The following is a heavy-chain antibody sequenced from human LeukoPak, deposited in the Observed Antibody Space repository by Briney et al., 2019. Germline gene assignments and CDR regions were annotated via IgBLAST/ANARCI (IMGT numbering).Heavy chain of an antibody. CDR1: GFTFSSYS. V-gene: IGHV3-21*01. D-gene: IGHD3-10*01. CDR3: GKKIGGSVKELPDY. J-gene: IGHJ4*02. CDR2: ISASSNFI. Sequence: GGSLRLSCVASGFTFSSYSMSWVRQAPGKGLEWVSSISASSNFISYADSVKGRFTISRDNAKKSLYLQMNSLRAEDTAMYYCGKKIGGSVKELPDYWGQGTLVTVSS.